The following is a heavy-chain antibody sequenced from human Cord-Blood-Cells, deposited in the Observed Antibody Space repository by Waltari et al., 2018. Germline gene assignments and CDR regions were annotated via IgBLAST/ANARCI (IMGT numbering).Heavy chain of an antibody. V-gene: IGHV3-23*01. J-gene: IGHJ4*02. CDR3: AKLYNWKYPMYYFDY. Sequence: EVQLLESGGGLVQPGGSLRLSCAASGFTFRSNAMSWVLQAPGRWLEWVSAIDGSGSGTSYADSVKGRFTISRDNSKNTLYLHMNSLRAEDTAVYYCAKLYNWKYPMYYFDYWGQGTLVTVSS. D-gene: IGHD1-7*01. CDR2: IDGSGSGT. CDR1: GFTFRSNA.